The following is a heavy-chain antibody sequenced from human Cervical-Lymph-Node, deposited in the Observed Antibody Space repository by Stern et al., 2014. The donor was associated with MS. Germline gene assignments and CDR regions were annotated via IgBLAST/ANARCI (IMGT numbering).Heavy chain of an antibody. CDR1: GFTVSSNY. J-gene: IGHJ6*02. Sequence: EVQLVESGGGLVQPAGSLRLSCAASGFTVSSNYMNWVRQAPGKGLEWVSVIYSGGSTYYADSVKGRFTISRDNSKNTLYLQMSSLRTEDTAVYYCARVPHYYAMDVWGQGTTVTVSS. CDR2: IYSGGST. CDR3: ARVPHYYAMDV. V-gene: IGHV3-66*02.